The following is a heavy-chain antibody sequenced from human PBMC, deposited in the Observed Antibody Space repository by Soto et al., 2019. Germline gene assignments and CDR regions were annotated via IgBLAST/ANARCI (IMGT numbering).Heavy chain of an antibody. V-gene: IGHV3-30-3*01. D-gene: IGHD2-8*02. Sequence: GGSLRLSCAASGFTFSSYAMHWVRQAPGKGLEWVAVISYDGSNKYYADSVKGRFTISRDNSKNTLYLQMNSLRAEDTAVYYCARDPRTRGVGVNYYMDVWGKGTTVTVSS. CDR1: GFTFSSYA. J-gene: IGHJ6*03. CDR2: ISYDGSNK. CDR3: ARDPRTRGVGVNYYMDV.